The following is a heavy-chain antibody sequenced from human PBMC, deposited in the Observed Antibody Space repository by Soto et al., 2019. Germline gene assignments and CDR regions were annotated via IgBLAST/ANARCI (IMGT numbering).Heavy chain of an antibody. CDR2: IYYSGST. J-gene: IGHJ5*02. CDR1: GGSISSGGYY. CDR3: ARERPRVDIVVVPAAIHQNWFDP. D-gene: IGHD2-2*03. V-gene: IGHV4-31*03. Sequence: QVQLQESGPGLVKPSQTLSLTCTVSGGSISSGGYYWSWIRQHPGKGLEWIGYIYYSGSTYYNPSLKSRVTISVDTSKNQFSLKLSSVTAADTAVYYCARERPRVDIVVVPAAIHQNWFDPWGQGTLVTVSS.